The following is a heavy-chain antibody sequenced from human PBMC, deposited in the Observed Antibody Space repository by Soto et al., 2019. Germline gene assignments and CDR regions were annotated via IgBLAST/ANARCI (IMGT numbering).Heavy chain of an antibody. V-gene: IGHV4-34*01. CDR2: VNHSGDT. CDR3: ARVQYNWDYGAFDI. J-gene: IGHJ3*02. CDR1: GGSFSGYY. D-gene: IGHD1-7*01. Sequence: SETLSLTCAVYGGSFSGYYWRWIRQPPGKRLEWIGEVNHSGDTNYNPSLKSRVTVSADTSKNQFSLNLRSVTAADTAVYYCARVQYNWDYGAFDIWGQGTMVTVSS.